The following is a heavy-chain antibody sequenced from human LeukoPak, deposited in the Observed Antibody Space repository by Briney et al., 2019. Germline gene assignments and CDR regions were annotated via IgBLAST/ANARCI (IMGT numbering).Heavy chain of an antibody. J-gene: IGHJ6*03. D-gene: IGHD3-3*01. Sequence: RGESLQISCQTSGSSFTNYWIGWVRQVPGKGLEWMGIIYPGDSDTQYSPSFQGQVTISVDESISTAYLQWSSLKASDTATYYCARHEVGGDSSSGYEFYYYMDVWGKGTTVTVSS. CDR2: IYPGDSDT. V-gene: IGHV5-51*01. CDR3: ARHEVGGDSSSGYEFYYYMDV. CDR1: GSSFTNYW.